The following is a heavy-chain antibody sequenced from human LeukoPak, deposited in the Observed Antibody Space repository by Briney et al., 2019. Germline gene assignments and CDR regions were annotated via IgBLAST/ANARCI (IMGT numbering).Heavy chain of an antibody. CDR2: INPNSGAT. CDR3: GRLGYDFWSGYHPFDY. D-gene: IGHD3-3*01. J-gene: IGHJ4*02. V-gene: IGHV1-2*02. CDR1: GYTFTGYY. Sequence: ASVKVSCKASGYTFTGYYIHWVRQAPGQGLEWMGWINPNSGATNYAQKFQGRVTMTRDTSISTAYMDLSRLIPDDTAVYYCGRLGYDFWSGYHPFDYWGQGTLVTVSS.